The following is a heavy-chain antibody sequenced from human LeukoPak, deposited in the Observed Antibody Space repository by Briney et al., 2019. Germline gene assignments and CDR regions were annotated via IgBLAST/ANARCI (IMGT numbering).Heavy chain of an antibody. CDR1: GGSISSYY. CDR3: ARENYGDYFFDY. J-gene: IGHJ4*02. Sequence: ETLSLTCTVSGGSISSYYWSWIRQAPGKGLEWISSISSSSNYIYYADSLKGRFTISRDNAKNSLYLQMNSLRAEDTAVYYCARENYGDYFFDYWGQGTLVTVSS. D-gene: IGHD4-17*01. V-gene: IGHV3-21*01. CDR2: ISSSSNYI.